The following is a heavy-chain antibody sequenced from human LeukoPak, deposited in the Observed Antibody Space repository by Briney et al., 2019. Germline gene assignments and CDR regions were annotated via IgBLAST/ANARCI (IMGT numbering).Heavy chain of an antibody. CDR3: ARVAGAFDY. CDR1: GFTFSSYS. Sequence: GGSLRLSCAASGFTFSSYSMNWVRPAPGKGLEWVSSISSSSSYIYYADSVKGRFTISRDNAKNSLYLQMNGLRAEDTSVYGCARVAGAFDYWGQGTLVTVAS. CDR2: ISSSSSYI. J-gene: IGHJ4*02. D-gene: IGHD1-26*01. V-gene: IGHV3-21*01.